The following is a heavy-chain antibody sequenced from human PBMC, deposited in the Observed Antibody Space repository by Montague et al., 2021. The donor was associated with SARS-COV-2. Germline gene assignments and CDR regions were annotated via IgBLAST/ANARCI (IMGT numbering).Heavy chain of an antibody. V-gene: IGHV4-4*02. CDR2: THQWGGT. Sequence: SETLSLTCAVSGDSINSEHWWSWVRQPPGKGLEWIVETHQWGGTNYNPSLRSRVSIFLDNSKNQFSLILTSVTAADTAIYYCARHMGHVLVSVTGANWFDPWGQGTLVTVSS. J-gene: IGHJ5*02. CDR3: ARHMGHVLVSVTGANWFDP. CDR1: GDSINSEHW. D-gene: IGHD5/OR15-5a*01.